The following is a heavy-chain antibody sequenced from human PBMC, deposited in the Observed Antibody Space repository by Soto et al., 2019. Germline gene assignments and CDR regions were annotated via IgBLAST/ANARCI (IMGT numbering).Heavy chain of an antibody. CDR3: ANTVTTHHYFDY. D-gene: IGHD4-4*01. CDR2: ISYDGSNK. Sequence: QVHLVESGGGVVQPGRSLRLSCAASGFTFSRYAMHWVRQAPGKGLEWVAVISYDGSNKYYADSVKGRFTISRDNSKNTLYLQMNSLRAEDTAVYYCANTVTTHHYFDYWGQGTLVTVSS. CDR1: GFTFSRYA. V-gene: IGHV3-30*18. J-gene: IGHJ4*02.